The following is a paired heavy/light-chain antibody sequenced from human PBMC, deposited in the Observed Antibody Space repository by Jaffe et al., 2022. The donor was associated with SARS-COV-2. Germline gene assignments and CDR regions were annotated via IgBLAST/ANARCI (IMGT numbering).Light chain of an antibody. CDR2: VNT. V-gene: IGLV1-40*01. J-gene: IGLJ1*01. CDR3: QSYDSSLSGYV. CDR1: SSNIGAGYD. Sequence: QSVLTQPPSVSGAPGQRVTISCTGSSSNIGAGYDVHWYQQLPGTAPNLLIYVNTNRPSGVPDRFSGSKSGTSASLAITGLQAEDEADYYCQSYDSSLSGYVFGTGTKVTVL.
Heavy chain of an antibody. J-gene: IGHJ6*02. V-gene: IGHV1-46*01. Sequence: QVQLVQSGAEVKKPGASVKVSCKASGYSFTSYYMHWVRQAPGQGLEWMGIISPSGGTTNYAQKFQGRVTMTRDTSTSTVYMELSSLRSEDTAVYYCAREMAHCGGDCPGDVWGQGTTVTVSS. CDR2: ISPSGGTT. CDR1: GYSFTSYY. D-gene: IGHD2-21*02. CDR3: AREMAHCGGDCPGDV.